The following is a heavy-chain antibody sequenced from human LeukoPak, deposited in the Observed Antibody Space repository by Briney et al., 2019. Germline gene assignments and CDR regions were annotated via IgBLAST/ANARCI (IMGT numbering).Heavy chain of an antibody. J-gene: IGHJ4*02. CDR3: ARVNYGSGSYSGDY. Sequence: KPGGSLRLSCATSGFTFSSYSMNWVRQAPGKGLEWVSSISSSSSYIYYADSVKGRFTISRDNAKNSLYLQMNSLRAEDTAVYYCARVNYGSGSYSGDYWGQGTLVTVSS. V-gene: IGHV3-21*01. CDR1: GFTFSSYS. CDR2: ISSSSSYI. D-gene: IGHD3-10*01.